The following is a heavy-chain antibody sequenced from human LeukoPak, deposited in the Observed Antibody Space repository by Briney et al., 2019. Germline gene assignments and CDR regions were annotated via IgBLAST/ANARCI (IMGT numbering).Heavy chain of an antibody. V-gene: IGHV3-7*01. CDR1: GFTFSSSW. Sequence: GGSLRLSCAASGFTFSSSWMTWVRQAPGKGLEWVANIKQDGSGKYYVDSVKGRFTISRDNAKNSLYLQMNSLRAEDTAVYYCARDSKLLWFGELFDYWGQGTLVTVSS. CDR2: IKQDGSGK. CDR3: ARDSKLLWFGELFDY. J-gene: IGHJ4*02. D-gene: IGHD3-10*01.